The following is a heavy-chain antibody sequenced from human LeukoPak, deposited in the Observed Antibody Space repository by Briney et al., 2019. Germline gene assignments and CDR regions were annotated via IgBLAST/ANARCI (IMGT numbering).Heavy chain of an antibody. CDR1: GYTFTSYA. CDR2: INAGNGNT. Sequence: ASVKVSCKASGYTFTSYAMHWVRQAPGQRLEWMGWINAGNGNTKYSQKLQGRVTITRDTSASTAYMELSSLRSEDTAVYYCARGRYFDWLLPYDAFDIWGQGTMVTVSS. CDR3: ARGRYFDWLLPYDAFDI. V-gene: IGHV1-3*01. D-gene: IGHD3-9*01. J-gene: IGHJ3*02.